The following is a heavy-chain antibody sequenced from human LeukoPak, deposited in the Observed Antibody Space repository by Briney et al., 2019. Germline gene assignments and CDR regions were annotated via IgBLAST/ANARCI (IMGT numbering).Heavy chain of an antibody. CDR2: INHSGST. V-gene: IGHV4-30-2*01. CDR3: ARGSLLPGRDLDFDY. J-gene: IGHJ4*02. D-gene: IGHD2-21*01. CDR1: GGSINSGGYS. Sequence: SETLSLTCAVSGGSINSGGYSWSWIRQPPGKGLEWIGYINHSGSTNYNPSLKSRVTISVDTSKNQFSLKLSSVTAADTAVYYCARGSLLPGRDLDFDYWGQGTLVTVSS.